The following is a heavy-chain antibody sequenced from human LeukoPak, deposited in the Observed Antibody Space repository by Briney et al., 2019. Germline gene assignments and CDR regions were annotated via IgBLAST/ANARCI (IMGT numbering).Heavy chain of an antibody. CDR2: INPSGGST. Sequence: ASVKVSCKASGGTFSSYAISWVRQAPGQGLEWMGIINPSGGSTSYAQKFQGRVTMTRDTSTSTVYMELSSLRSEDTAVYYCARGPAPQKGWVYDYWGQGTLVTVSS. D-gene: IGHD2-2*01. CDR1: GGTFSSYA. CDR3: ARGPAPQKGWVYDY. J-gene: IGHJ4*02. V-gene: IGHV1-46*01.